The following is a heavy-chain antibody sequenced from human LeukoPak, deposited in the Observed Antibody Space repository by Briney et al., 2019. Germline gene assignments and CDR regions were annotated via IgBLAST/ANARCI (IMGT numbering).Heavy chain of an antibody. CDR2: IYYSGST. J-gene: IGHJ4*02. Sequence: SETLSVTCTVSGDSISSSSYYWGWIRQPPGKGLEWIGSIYYSGSTYYNPSLKSRVTISVDTSKNQFSLKLSSVTAADTAVYYCARRRTSNSSGPRYFDYWGQGTLVTVSS. V-gene: IGHV4-39*07. CDR1: GDSISSSSYY. D-gene: IGHD3-22*01. CDR3: ARRRTSNSSGPRYFDY.